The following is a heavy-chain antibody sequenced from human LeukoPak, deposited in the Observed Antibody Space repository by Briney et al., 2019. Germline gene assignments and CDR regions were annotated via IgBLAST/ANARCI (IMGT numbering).Heavy chain of an antibody. Sequence: SETLSLTCAVYGGSFSDYYWSWIRQPPGKGLEWIGYIYYSGSTYYNPSLKSRVTISVDTSKNQFSLKLSSVTAADTAVYYCARDGSDLWGRGTLVTVSS. CDR1: GGSFSDYY. CDR3: ARDGSDL. V-gene: IGHV4-30-4*01. CDR2: IYYSGST. J-gene: IGHJ2*01.